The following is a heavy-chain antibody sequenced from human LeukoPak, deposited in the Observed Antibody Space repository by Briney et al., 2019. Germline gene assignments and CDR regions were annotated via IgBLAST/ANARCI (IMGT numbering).Heavy chain of an antibody. Sequence: GGSLRLSCAASRFTFRSYKMNWVRQAPGKGLEWFSYISDSGSTIYYADSVKGRFTVSRDNSKNTLYLQMNSLRAEDTAVYYCAKDRGITSDYWGQGTLVTVSS. CDR3: AKDRGITSDY. V-gene: IGHV3-48*03. CDR1: RFTFRSYK. CDR2: ISDSGSTI. J-gene: IGHJ4*02. D-gene: IGHD3-10*01.